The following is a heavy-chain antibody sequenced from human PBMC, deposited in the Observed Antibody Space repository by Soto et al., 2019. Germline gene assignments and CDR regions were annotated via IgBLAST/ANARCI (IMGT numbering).Heavy chain of an antibody. V-gene: IGHV3-23*01. Sequence: PGGSLRLSCAASGFTFSSYAMSWVRQAPGKGLEWVSAISGSGGSTYYADSVKGRFTISRDNSKNTLYLQLNSLGAEDTAVYDCAKDLGRIAVTMIVVVRPEGDYYYYGMDVCGQGTTVTDSS. D-gene: IGHD3-22*01. CDR2: ISGSGGST. J-gene: IGHJ6*02. CDR3: AKDLGRIAVTMIVVVRPEGDYYYYGMDV. CDR1: GFTFSSYA.